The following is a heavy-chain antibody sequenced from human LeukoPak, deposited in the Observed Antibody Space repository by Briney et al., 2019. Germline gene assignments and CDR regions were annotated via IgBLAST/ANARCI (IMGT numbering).Heavy chain of an antibody. D-gene: IGHD5-12*01. CDR2: IYHSGFT. J-gene: IGHJ2*01. CDR3: ARDQRCSRYDGGCDQWYFDL. CDR1: GGSICGYN. V-gene: IGHV4-34*10. Sequence: SETLSRTPIVSGGSICGYNWSWLRTRPGKGREWMGFIYHSGFTDYNPSLRSRITMSVDTTRNKVCLMVTSASAAVTAMYYCARDQRCSRYDGGCDQWYFDLWGRGALVTVSS.